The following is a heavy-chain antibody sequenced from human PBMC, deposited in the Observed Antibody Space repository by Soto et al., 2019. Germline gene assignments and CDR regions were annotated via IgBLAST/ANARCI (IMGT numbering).Heavy chain of an antibody. CDR3: VRTLYYYYYGMDV. D-gene: IGHD3-16*01. Sequence: QVQLVQSGAEVKKPGASVKVSCKASGYTFTSYAMHWVRQAPGQRLEWMGWINAGNGNTKYSQKFQGRVTITRDTSASTAYMELSSLRSEDTAVYYCVRTLYYYYYGMDVWGQGTTVTVSS. V-gene: IGHV1-3*01. J-gene: IGHJ6*02. CDR2: INAGNGNT. CDR1: GYTFTSYA.